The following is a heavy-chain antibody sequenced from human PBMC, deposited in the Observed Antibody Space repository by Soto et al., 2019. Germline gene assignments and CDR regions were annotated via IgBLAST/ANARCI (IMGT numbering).Heavy chain of an antibody. CDR3: ARLAVQLWSYGMDV. CDR1: GYSFSIYW. V-gene: IGHV5-51*01. Sequence: PGESLKISCKGSGYSFSIYWIGWVRQMPGKGLEWMGIIDPGDSDTKYSPSFQGHVTISADKSISTAYLQWSSLKASDTAMYYCARLAVQLWSYGMDVWGQGTMVTVSS. CDR2: IDPGDSDT. J-gene: IGHJ6*02. D-gene: IGHD5-18*01.